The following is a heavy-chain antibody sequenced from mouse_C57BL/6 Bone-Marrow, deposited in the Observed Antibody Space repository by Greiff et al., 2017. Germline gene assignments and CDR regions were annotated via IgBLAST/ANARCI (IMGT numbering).Heavy chain of an antibody. D-gene: IGHD1-1*01. Sequence: QVQLQQSGAELVRPGTSVKVSCKASGYAFTNYLIEWVKQRPGQGLEWIGVINPGSGGTNYNEKFKGKATLTADKSSSTAYLQLSSLTSEDSAVYFCARGRSSYLDHWGQGTTRTVSS. CDR3: ARGRSSYLDH. J-gene: IGHJ2*01. V-gene: IGHV1-54*01. CDR1: GYAFTNYL. CDR2: INPGSGGT.